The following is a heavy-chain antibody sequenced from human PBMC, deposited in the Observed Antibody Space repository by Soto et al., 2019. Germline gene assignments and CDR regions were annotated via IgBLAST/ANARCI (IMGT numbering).Heavy chain of an antibody. CDR1: GGSIRNYC. D-gene: IGHD1-26*01. CDR3: ARHYFRATYAFDI. Sequence: SETLSLTCTVSGGSIRNYCWSWIRQPPGKGLEWIAYIYYSGSTHYNPSLESRVTISVDTSKNQFSLKLSSVTAAETAVYYCARHYFRATYAFDIWGQGTMVTVSS. CDR2: IYYSGST. J-gene: IGHJ3*02. V-gene: IGHV4-59*08.